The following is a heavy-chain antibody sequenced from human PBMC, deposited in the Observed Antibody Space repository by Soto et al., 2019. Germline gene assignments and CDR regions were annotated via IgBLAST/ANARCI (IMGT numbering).Heavy chain of an antibody. CDR1: GYTFTSYY. CDR3: AREREYCTNGVCSNWFDP. V-gene: IGHV1-46*04. CDR2: INPSGGST. D-gene: IGHD2-8*01. Sequence: QVQLVQSGAEVKKPGASVKVSCKASGYTFTSYYMHWVRQAPGQGLEWMGIINPSGGSTSYAQKLQGRVTMTRDTYTSTVYMELSSLRSEDTAVYYCAREREYCTNGVCSNWFDPWGQGTLVTVSS. J-gene: IGHJ5*02.